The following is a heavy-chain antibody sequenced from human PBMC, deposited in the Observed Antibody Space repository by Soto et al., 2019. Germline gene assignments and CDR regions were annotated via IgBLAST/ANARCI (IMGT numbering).Heavy chain of an antibody. V-gene: IGHV3-15*01. Sequence: GGSLRLSCAASGFTFSNAWMSWVRQAPGKGLEWVGRIKSKTDGGTTDYAAPVKGRFTISRDDSKNTLYQQMNSLKTEDTAVYYCATSPTVTTGAFDYWGQGTLVTVSS. J-gene: IGHJ4*02. CDR1: GFTFSNAW. CDR3: ATSPTVTTGAFDY. D-gene: IGHD4-4*01. CDR2: IKSKTDGGTT.